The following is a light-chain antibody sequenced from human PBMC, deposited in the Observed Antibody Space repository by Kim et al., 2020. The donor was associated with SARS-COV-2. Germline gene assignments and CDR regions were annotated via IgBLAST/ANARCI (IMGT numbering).Light chain of an antibody. CDR3: QVWDSTAV. CDR2: RDR. Sequence: SYELTQPLSVSVALGQTATIICGGDNIENKNVHWYQQKPGQAPVLVIFRDRNRPTGIPERFSGSNSGNAATLTISRVQAGDEAAYYCQVWDSTAVLGGGTKLTVL. V-gene: IGLV3-9*01. J-gene: IGLJ2*01. CDR1: NIENKN.